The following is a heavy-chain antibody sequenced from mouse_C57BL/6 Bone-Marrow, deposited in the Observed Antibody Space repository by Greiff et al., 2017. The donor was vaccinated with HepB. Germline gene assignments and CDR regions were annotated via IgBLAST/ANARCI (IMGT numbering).Heavy chain of an antibody. CDR1: GYSFTGYY. J-gene: IGHJ2*01. V-gene: IGHV1-42*01. CDR3: ARYDGYYLDY. CDR2: INPSTGGT. D-gene: IGHD2-3*01. Sequence: EVQLQQSGPELVKPGASVKISCKASGYSFTGYYMNWVKQSPEKSLEWIGEINPSTGGTTYNQKFKAKATLTVDKSSSTAYMQLKSLTSEDSAVYYCARYDGYYLDYWGQGTTLTVSS.